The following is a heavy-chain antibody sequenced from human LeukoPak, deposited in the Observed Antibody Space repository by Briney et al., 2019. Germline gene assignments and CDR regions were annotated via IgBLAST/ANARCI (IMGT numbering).Heavy chain of an antibody. CDR3: ARTPPGPDYRR. CDR1: GGSIRTSNYS. CDR2: IYHGGST. V-gene: IGHV4-39*07. J-gene: IGHJ4*02. D-gene: IGHD1-14*01. Sequence: SETLSLTCTVSGGSIRTSNYSWGWIRQPPGKGLELIGNIYHGGSTYYTPSLRSRVTMSVDTSKNQFSLKLNSVTAADTAVYYCARTPPGPDYRRWGQGILVTVSS.